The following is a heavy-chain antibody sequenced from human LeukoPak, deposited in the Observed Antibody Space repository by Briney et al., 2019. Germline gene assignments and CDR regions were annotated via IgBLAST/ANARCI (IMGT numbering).Heavy chain of an antibody. CDR1: GFTFSSYS. CDR3: ARDDYSSSWYAVTAIQDY. Sequence: GSLRLSCAASGFTFSSYSMNWVRQAPGKGLEWVSSISSSSSYIYYADSVKGRFTISRDNAKNSLYLQMNSLRAEDTAAYYCARDDYSSSWYAVTAIQDYWGQGTLVTVSS. V-gene: IGHV3-21*01. CDR2: ISSSSSYI. D-gene: IGHD6-13*01. J-gene: IGHJ4*02.